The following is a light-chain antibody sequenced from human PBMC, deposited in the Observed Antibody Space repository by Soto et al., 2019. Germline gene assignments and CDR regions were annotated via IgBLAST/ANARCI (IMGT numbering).Light chain of an antibody. CDR1: SRDVGAYSS. CDR3: NSYTSNNSRV. V-gene: IGLV2-14*01. CDR2: EVS. Sequence: QSVLTQPASVSGSPGQSITISCTGTSRDVGAYSSVSWYQQHPGKAPKLMIFEVSNRPSGVSNRFSGSKSGNTASLAISGLQAEDEADYYCNSYTSNNSRVFGTGTKVT. J-gene: IGLJ1*01.